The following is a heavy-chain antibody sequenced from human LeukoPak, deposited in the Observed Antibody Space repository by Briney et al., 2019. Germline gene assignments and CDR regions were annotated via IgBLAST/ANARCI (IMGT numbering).Heavy chain of an antibody. D-gene: IGHD6-25*01. CDR1: GGTFGTFA. CDR3: ATGFRFGYPNDY. Sequence: SVKVSCKASGGTFGTFAITWVRQAPGQGLEWMGTFIPILNTPNYAQKFQARLSITTDYSTGTAYMELSSLRSDDTAVYYCATGFRFGYPNDYWGQGTLVTVSS. V-gene: IGHV1-69*05. CDR2: FIPILNTP. J-gene: IGHJ4*02.